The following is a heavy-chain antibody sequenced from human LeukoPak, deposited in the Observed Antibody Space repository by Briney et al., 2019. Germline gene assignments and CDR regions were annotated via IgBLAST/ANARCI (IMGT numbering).Heavy chain of an antibody. V-gene: IGHV1-18*01. J-gene: IGHJ6*02. Sequence: GASVTVSCKASGYTFTSYGISWVRQAPGQGLEWMGWISAYNGNTNYAQKLQGRVTMTTDTSTSTAYMELRSLRSDDTAVYYCARDGYSSSWYNYYYYGMDVWGQGTTVTVSS. CDR1: GYTFTSYG. D-gene: IGHD6-13*01. CDR3: ARDGYSSSWYNYYYYGMDV. CDR2: ISAYNGNT.